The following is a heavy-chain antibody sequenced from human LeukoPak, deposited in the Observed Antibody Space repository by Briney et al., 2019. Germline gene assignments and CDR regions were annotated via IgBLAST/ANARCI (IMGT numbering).Heavy chain of an antibody. V-gene: IGHV3-7*01. J-gene: IGHJ4*02. CDR3: ARDSVTTYFDY. D-gene: IGHD4-11*01. Sequence: QPGGSLRLSCAASGFTFSSYWVSWVRQAPGKGLEWVANIKQDGSEKYYVDSVKGRFTISRDNAKNSLYLQMNSLRAEDTAVYYCARDSVTTYFDYWGQGTLVTVSS. CDR2: IKQDGSEK. CDR1: GFTFSSYW.